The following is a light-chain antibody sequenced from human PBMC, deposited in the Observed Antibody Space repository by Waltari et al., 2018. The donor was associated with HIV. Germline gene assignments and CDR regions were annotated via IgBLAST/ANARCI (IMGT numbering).Light chain of an antibody. Sequence: QSVLTQPPSASGTPGQRVTISCSGSSSNIGSNTVNWYQQLPGTAPKLLIYSNNQRPSGVPDRFSGSKSGTSASLAISGLQSEDEAVYYCAAWDDSLNGVVFGGGTKLTVL. CDR2: SNN. J-gene: IGLJ2*01. CDR1: SSNIGSNT. V-gene: IGLV1-44*01. CDR3: AAWDDSLNGVV.